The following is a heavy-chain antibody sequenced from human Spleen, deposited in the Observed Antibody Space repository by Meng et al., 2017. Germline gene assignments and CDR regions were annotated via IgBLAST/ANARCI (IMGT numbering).Heavy chain of an antibody. D-gene: IGHD2-2*01. CDR1: GFTFSSYW. V-gene: IGHV3-74*01. Sequence: GESLKISCAASGFTFSSYWMHWVRQVPGKGLVWVSRINSDGSNTYYADSVKGRFTISRDNSKNTVFLQINSLRAEDTAVYYCAKERYQTGVGYWGQGILV. J-gene: IGHJ4*02. CDR3: AKERYQTGVGY. CDR2: INSDGSNT.